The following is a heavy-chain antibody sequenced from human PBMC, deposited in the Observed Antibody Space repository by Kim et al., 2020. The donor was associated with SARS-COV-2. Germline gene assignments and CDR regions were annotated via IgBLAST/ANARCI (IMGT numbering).Heavy chain of an antibody. CDR3: LVYWNYKPY. D-gene: IGHD1-7*01. J-gene: IGHJ4*02. Sequence: GESLKISCQGSGYSFTNYWINWVRQMPGKGLEWMGRIDPSDSYTNYSPSFQGHVTISADKSISTAYLQWSSLRASDTAMYYCLVYWNYKPYWGQGSLVTVSS. V-gene: IGHV5-10-1*01. CDR1: GYSFTNYW. CDR2: IDPSDSYT.